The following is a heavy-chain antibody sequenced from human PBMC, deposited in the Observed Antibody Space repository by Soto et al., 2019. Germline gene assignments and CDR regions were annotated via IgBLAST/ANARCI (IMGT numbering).Heavy chain of an antibody. D-gene: IGHD3-10*01. J-gene: IGHJ4*02. CDR1: GYTLTELS. Sequence: QVQLVQSGAEVKKPGASVKVSCKVSGYTLTELSMHWVRQAPGKGLEWMGGFDPEDGETIYAQTFQGRVTMTEDTSTDTAYMELSSLRSEDTAVYYCATEGFGESVVMTNWYYFDYWGQGTRVTVSS. CDR3: ATEGFGESVVMTNWYYFDY. V-gene: IGHV1-24*01. CDR2: FDPEDGET.